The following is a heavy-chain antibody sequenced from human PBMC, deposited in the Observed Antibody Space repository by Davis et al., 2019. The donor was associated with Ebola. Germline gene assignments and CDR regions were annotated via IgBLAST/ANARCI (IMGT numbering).Heavy chain of an antibody. D-gene: IGHD2-21*01. CDR2: INPNSGGT. CDR3: ARGGDCGGDCYALNYYYGMDV. Sequence: ASVKVSCKASGYTFTGYYMHWVRQAPGQGLEWMGWINPNSGGTNYAQKFQGWVTMTRDTSISPAYIELSRLRSDDTAVYYCARGGDCGGDCYALNYYYGMDVWGQGTTVTVSS. V-gene: IGHV1-2*04. J-gene: IGHJ6*02. CDR1: GYTFTGYY.